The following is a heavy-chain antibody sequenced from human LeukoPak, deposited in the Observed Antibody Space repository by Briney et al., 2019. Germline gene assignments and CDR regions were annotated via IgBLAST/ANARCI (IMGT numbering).Heavy chain of an antibody. CDR2: ISSSGSTI. J-gene: IGHJ6*02. V-gene: IGHV3-48*03. Sequence: GGSLRLSCAASGFTFSSYEMNSVRQAPGKGLEWVSYISSSGSTIYYADSVKGRFTISRDNAKNSLYLQMNSLRAEDTAVYYCARAPIYSSSWYGMDVWGQGTTVTVSS. CDR3: ARAPIYSSSWYGMDV. CDR1: GFTFSSYE. D-gene: IGHD6-13*01.